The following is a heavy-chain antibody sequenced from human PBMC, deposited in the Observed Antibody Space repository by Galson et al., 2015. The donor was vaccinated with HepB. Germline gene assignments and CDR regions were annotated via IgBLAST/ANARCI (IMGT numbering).Heavy chain of an antibody. CDR3: ARIGQLGMRGWYFDF. Sequence: QSGAEVKKPGESLTVSCQASGYNFPNFWIGWVRQMPGKGLEWMGIVFPGDPDPKYSPSFQDQVTISVDKSINTAFLQWTSLKTSDTAIYYCARIGQLGMRGWYFDFWGRGTLVTVS. V-gene: IGHV5-51*01. CDR1: GYNFPNFW. D-gene: IGHD2-2*01. CDR2: VFPGDPDP. J-gene: IGHJ2*01.